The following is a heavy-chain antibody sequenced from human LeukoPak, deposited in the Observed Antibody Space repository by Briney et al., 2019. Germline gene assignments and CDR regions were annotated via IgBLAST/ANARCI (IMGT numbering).Heavy chain of an antibody. D-gene: IGHD6-19*01. Sequence: PSETLSLTCTVSGGSISSYYWSWIRQPPGKGLEWIGYIYYSGSTNYNPSLKSRVTISVDTSRNQFSLKLSSVTAADTDVYYCARDSGYSSGWYIDYWGQGTLVTVSS. CDR2: IYYSGST. CDR1: GGSISSYY. J-gene: IGHJ4*02. V-gene: IGHV4-59*01. CDR3: ARDSGYSSGWYIDY.